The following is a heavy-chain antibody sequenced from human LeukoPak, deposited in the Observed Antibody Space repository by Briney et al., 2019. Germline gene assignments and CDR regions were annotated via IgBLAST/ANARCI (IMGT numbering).Heavy chain of an antibody. Sequence: PSETLSLTCTVSGGSISSSTYYWGWIRQPPGKGLEWIGSIYYSGSTYYNPSLKRRVTISVDTSKNQFSLKLSSVTAADTAVYYCARVSRCSSASCTYNWFDPWGQGTLVTVSS. CDR3: ARVSRCSSASCTYNWFDP. CDR2: IYYSGST. J-gene: IGHJ5*02. V-gene: IGHV4-39*01. CDR1: GGSISSSTYY. D-gene: IGHD2-2*01.